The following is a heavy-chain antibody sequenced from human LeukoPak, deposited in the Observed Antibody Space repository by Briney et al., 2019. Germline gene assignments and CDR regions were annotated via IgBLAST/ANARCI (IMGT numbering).Heavy chain of an antibody. CDR2: IYYSGST. CDR3: ARDRGSYGYFDY. V-gene: IGHV4-59*01. CDR1: GGSISSYY. J-gene: IGHJ4*02. D-gene: IGHD1-26*01. Sequence: SETLSLTCTVSGGSISSYYWSWTRQPPGKGLEWIGYIYYSGSTNYNPPLKSRVTISVDTSKNQFSLKLTSVTAADTAVYYCARDRGSYGYFDYWGQGTLVTVSS.